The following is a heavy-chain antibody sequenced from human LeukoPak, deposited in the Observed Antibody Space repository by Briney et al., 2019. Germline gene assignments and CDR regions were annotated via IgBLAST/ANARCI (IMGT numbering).Heavy chain of an antibody. CDR3: AKAVRGVINPCDY. Sequence: PGGSLRLSCAASGFTFSSYAMSWVRQAPGKGLEWVSAISGSVGSTYYADSVKGRFTISRDNSKNTLYLQMNSLRAEDTAVYYCAKAVRGVINPCDYWGQGTLVTVSS. D-gene: IGHD3-10*01. CDR2: ISGSVGST. CDR1: GFTFSSYA. J-gene: IGHJ4*02. V-gene: IGHV3-23*01.